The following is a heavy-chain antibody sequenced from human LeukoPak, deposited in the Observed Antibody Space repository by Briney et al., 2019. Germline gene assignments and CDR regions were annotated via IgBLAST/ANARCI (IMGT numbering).Heavy chain of an antibody. CDR1: GFTFSSYA. CDR2: ISGSGGST. V-gene: IGHV3-23*01. D-gene: IGHD6-19*01. Sequence: PGGSLRLSCAASGFTFSSYAMSWVRQAPGKGLEWVSGISGSGGSTYYAASVKGRFTISRDNSKNTLYLRMNSLRAEDTAVYYCAKDYSSSAWYVFDYWGQGTLVTVSS. CDR3: AKDYSSSAWYVFDY. J-gene: IGHJ4*02.